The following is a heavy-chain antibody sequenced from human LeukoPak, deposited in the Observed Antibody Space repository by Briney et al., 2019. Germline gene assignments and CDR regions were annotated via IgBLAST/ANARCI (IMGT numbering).Heavy chain of an antibody. CDR3: ARVRKSGLDY. V-gene: IGHV4-59*01. Sequence: SSETLSLTCTVSGGSISSYYWSWIRQPPGKGLEWIGYIYYSGSTNYNPSLKSRVTISVDTSKNQFSLKLSSVTAADTAVYYCARVRKSGLDYWGQGTLVTVSS. CDR2: IYYSGST. D-gene: IGHD3-3*01. CDR1: GGSISSYY. J-gene: IGHJ4*02.